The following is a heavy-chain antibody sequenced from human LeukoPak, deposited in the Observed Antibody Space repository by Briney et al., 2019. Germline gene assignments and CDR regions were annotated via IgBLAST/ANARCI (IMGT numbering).Heavy chain of an antibody. CDR3: ARAPYGERGGSDY. V-gene: IGHV3-48*01. D-gene: IGHD4-17*01. Sequence: GAPKTLCGTSRFPLRTFSINWVPQGSREGLGGVSYISTTTSAIYYADSVKGRFTVSRDNAKSSLYLQMNSLRADDTAVYYCARAPYGERGGSDYWGQGTLVTVSS. CDR1: RFPLRTFS. CDR2: ISTTTSAI. J-gene: IGHJ4*02.